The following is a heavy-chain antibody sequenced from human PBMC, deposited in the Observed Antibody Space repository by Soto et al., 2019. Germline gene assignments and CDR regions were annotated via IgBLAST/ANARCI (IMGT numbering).Heavy chain of an antibody. CDR3: VRDGTKTLRDWFDP. V-gene: IGHV4-4*07. CDR1: VASISGFY. Sequence: SETLCVTCTSSVASISGFYWSWIRKSAGKGLDWIGRIYATGTTDYNPSLKSRVMMSVDTSKKQFSLKLRSVTAADTAVYYRVRDGTKTLRDWFDPWGQGISVTVSS. CDR2: IYATGTT. J-gene: IGHJ5*02. D-gene: IGHD1-1*01.